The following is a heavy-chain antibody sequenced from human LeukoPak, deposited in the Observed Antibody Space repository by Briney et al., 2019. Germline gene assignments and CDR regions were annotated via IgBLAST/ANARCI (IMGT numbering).Heavy chain of an antibody. J-gene: IGHJ3*02. CDR3: ARGSYFYDSFI. D-gene: IGHD3-22*01. CDR1: GGSVTSGSYY. V-gene: IGHV4-61*01. Sequence: SETLSLTCTVSGGSVTSGSYYWSWIRQPPGKGLEWIGYISYSGSTNYNPSLKSRVTMSVDTSKNQFSLKLSSVTAADTAVYYCARGSYFYDSFIWGQGTMVTVSS. CDR2: ISYSGST.